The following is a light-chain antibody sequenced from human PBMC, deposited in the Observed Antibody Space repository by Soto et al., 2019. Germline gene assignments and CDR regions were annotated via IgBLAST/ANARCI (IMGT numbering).Light chain of an antibody. CDR1: QSISSSY. CDR2: HAS. J-gene: IGKJ4*01. V-gene: IGKV3-20*01. Sequence: ENVLTQSPGTLSLSPGERATLSCRASQSISSSYLAWYQQKPSQTPRLLIYHASSRATGIPDRFSGSGSGTDFTLTISRLEPEDFAVYYCQQYGDSLLTFGGGTKVEIK. CDR3: QQYGDSLLT.